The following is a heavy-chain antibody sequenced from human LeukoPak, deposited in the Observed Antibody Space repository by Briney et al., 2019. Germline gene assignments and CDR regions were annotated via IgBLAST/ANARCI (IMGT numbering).Heavy chain of an antibody. CDR3: AKDLMAYSSGNNWFDP. Sequence: GGSLRLSCAASGFTFSSYAMRWVRQAPGQGLEWVSAISGSGGSTYYADSVKGRFTISRDNSKNTLYLQMNRLRAEDTAVYYCAKDLMAYSSGNNWFDPWGQGTRVTVSS. CDR1: GFTFSSYA. V-gene: IGHV3-23*01. CDR2: ISGSGGST. J-gene: IGHJ5*02. D-gene: IGHD6-19*01.